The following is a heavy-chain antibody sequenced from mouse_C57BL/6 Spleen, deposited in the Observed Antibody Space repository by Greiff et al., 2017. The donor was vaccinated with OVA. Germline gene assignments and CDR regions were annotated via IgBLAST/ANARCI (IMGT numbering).Heavy chain of an antibody. CDR1: GYTFTSYW. D-gene: IGHD1-2*01. CDR2: IYPSDSET. V-gene: IGHV1-61*01. J-gene: IGHJ1*03. CDR3: ARGGDGPYWYFDV. Sequence: VQLQQPGAELVRPGSSVKLSCKASGYTFTSYWMDWVKQRPGQGLEWIGNIYPSDSETHYNQKFKDKATLTVDKSSSTAYMQLSSLTSEDSAVYYCARGGDGPYWYFDVWGTGTTVTVSS.